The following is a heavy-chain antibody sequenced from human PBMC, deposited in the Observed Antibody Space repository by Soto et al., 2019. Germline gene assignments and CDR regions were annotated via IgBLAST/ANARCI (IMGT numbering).Heavy chain of an antibody. CDR1: GFTFSSYG. CDR3: AKSLSGLWFGESYNWFDP. CDR2: ISYDGSNK. V-gene: IGHV3-30*18. D-gene: IGHD3-10*01. Sequence: GGSLRLSCAASGFTFSSYGMHWVRQAPGKGLEWVAVISYDGSNKYYADSVKGRFTISRDNSKNTLYLQMNSLRAEDTAVYYCAKSLSGLWFGESYNWFDPWGQGTLVTVSS. J-gene: IGHJ5*02.